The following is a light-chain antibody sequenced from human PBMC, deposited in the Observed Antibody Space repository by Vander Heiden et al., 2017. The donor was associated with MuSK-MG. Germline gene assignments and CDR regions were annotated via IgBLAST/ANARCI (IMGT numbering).Light chain of an antibody. CDR3: QQSFSSYT. CDR1: ESIRKY. J-gene: IGKJ2*01. Sequence: DILMTQSPSSLSASVGDRVTITCRASESIRKYLNWHQYKPGKAPQLLFYATSSVQNGVPSRFSGSGSATDFTLTSTALRPEDFATYYCQQSFSSYTFGPGTKVQIK. V-gene: IGKV1-39*01. CDR2: ATS.